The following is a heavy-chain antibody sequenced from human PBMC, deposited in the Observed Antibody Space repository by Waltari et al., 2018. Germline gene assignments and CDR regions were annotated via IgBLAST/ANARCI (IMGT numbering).Heavy chain of an antibody. D-gene: IGHD3-3*01. CDR3: ALTPSYYDFWSGYFYFDY. CDR1: GFSLSTSGVG. CDR2: IYCNDDK. V-gene: IGHV2-5*01. J-gene: IGHJ4*02. Sequence: QITLKESGPTLVKPTQTLTLTCTFSGFSLSTSGVGVGWIRQPPGKALEWLALIYCNDDKRYSPSLKSRLTITKDTSKNQVVLTMTNMDPVDTATYYCALTPSYYDFWSGYFYFDYWGQGTLVTVSS.